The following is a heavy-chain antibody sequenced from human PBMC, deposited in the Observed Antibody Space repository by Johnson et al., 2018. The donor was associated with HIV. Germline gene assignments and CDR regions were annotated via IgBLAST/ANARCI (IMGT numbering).Heavy chain of an antibody. CDR3: ARLRRSEPKDAFDI. D-gene: IGHD5-12*01. CDR2: IWDDGSKK. J-gene: IGHJ3*02. V-gene: IGHV3-33*03. CDR1: GFIFSDYA. Sequence: QMLLVESGGGLVQPGGSLRLSCAASGFIFSDYAMHWVRQAPGKGLEWVAVIWDDGSKKYYVDSVKGRFTISRDNAKNSLYLQMNSLRAEDTAVYYCARLRRSEPKDAFDIWGQGTMVTVSS.